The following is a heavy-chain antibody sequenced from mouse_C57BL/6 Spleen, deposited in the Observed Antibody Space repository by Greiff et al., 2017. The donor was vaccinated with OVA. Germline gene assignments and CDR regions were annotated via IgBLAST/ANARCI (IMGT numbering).Heavy chain of an antibody. Sequence: EVQLQQSGAELVRPGSSVKMSCKTSGYTFTSYGINWVKQRPGQGLEWIGYIYIGNGYTEYNEKFKGKATLTSDKSSSTAYMQLSSLTSEDSAIYFCAKDYSNYARYYWYIDVWGTGTTVTVSS. J-gene: IGHJ1*03. CDR1: GYTFTSYG. CDR2: IYIGNGYT. D-gene: IGHD2-5*01. CDR3: AKDYSNYARYYWYIDV. V-gene: IGHV1-58*01.